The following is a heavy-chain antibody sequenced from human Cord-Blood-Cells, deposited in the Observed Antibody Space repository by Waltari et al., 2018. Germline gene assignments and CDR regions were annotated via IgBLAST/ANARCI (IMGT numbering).Heavy chain of an antibody. J-gene: IGHJ6*02. CDR2: INPNGGGT. CDR1: GYTFTGYY. V-gene: IGHV1-2*02. Sequence: QVQLVQSGAEVKKPGASVKVSFKASGYTFTGYYMHWVRQAPGQGLEWMGWINPNGGGTNYAQKFQGRVTMTRDTSISTAYMELSRLRSDDTAVYYCASRGARYYYYGMDVWGQGTTVTVSS. D-gene: IGHD1-26*01. CDR3: ASRGARYYYYGMDV.